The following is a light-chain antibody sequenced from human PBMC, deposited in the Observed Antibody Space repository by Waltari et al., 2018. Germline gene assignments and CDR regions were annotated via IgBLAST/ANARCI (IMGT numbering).Light chain of an antibody. CDR3: QHYLRLPAT. V-gene: IGKV3-20*01. CDR1: QSVNRY. Sequence: EIVLTQSPGTLSLSPGERATLSCRASQSVNRYLAWYQQKPGQAPRLRLYYASTRATGIPDRFSGSGSGTDFSLTISRLEPEDYAVYHCQHYLRLPATFGQGTKVEIK. J-gene: IGKJ1*01. CDR2: YAS.